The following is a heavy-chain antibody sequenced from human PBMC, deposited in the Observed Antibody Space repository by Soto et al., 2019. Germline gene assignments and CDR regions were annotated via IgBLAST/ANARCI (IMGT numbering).Heavy chain of an antibody. V-gene: IGHV3-21*06. CDR2: ISSTTNYI. CDR3: ARESEDLSSNLDY. CDR1: GFTFTRYS. Sequence: PVGSLRLSCAASGFTFTRYSMNWVRQAPGKGLEWVASISSTTNYIYYGESLKGRLTISRDNAKNSMYLQMNTLRAEDTAVYYCARESEDLSSNLDYWGQGTLVTVS. J-gene: IGHJ4*02.